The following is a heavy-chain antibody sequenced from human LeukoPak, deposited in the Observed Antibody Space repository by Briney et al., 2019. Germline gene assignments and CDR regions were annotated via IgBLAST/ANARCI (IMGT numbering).Heavy chain of an antibody. Sequence: GGSLRLSCAASGFTFSSYGMSWVRQAPGKGLEWVSAISGSGGSTYYADSVKGRFTISRDNSKNTLYLQMNSLRAEDTAVYYCAKEYYYGSGSYYATSSDYWGQGTLVTVPS. J-gene: IGHJ4*02. CDR2: ISGSGGST. CDR3: AKEYYYGSGSYYATSSDY. V-gene: IGHV3-23*01. D-gene: IGHD3-10*01. CDR1: GFTFSSYG.